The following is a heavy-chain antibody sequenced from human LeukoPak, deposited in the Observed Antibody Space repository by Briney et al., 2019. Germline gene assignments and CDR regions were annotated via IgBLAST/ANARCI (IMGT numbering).Heavy chain of an antibody. D-gene: IGHD1-26*01. V-gene: IGHV4-30-4*08. CDR3: TSPLYSGSYYDAFDI. Sequence: SETLSLTCTVSGGPISSGDYYWSWIRQPPGKGLEWNGYIYYSGSTYYNPSLKSRVTIPVDTSKNQFSLKLSSVTAADTAVYYCTSPLYSGSYYDAFDIWCQGTMVTVSS. J-gene: IGHJ3*02. CDR2: IYYSGST. CDR1: GGPISSGDYY.